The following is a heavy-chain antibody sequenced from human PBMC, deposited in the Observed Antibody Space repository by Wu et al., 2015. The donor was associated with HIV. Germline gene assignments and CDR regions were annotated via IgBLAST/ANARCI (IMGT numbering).Heavy chain of an antibody. CDR1: GYTFTGYY. D-gene: IGHD3-10*01. V-gene: IGHV1-2*02. Sequence: QVQLVQSGAEVKKPGASVKVSCKASGYTFTGYYMHWVRQAPGQGLEWMGWINPNSGGTNYAQKFRDRVSLTRDTAISTAFMDLSGLTSDDTAVYYCARSDFGSGTLASHWGQGTLVTVSS. J-gene: IGHJ4*02. CDR2: INPNSGGT. CDR3: ARSDFGSGTLASH.